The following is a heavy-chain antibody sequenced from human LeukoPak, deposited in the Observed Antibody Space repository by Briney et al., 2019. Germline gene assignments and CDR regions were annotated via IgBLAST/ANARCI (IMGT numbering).Heavy chain of an antibody. D-gene: IGHD3-22*01. J-gene: IGHJ4*02. Sequence: PGGSLRLSCTASGFTFSGYSMNWIRQAPGKGLEWVSSFGTRSTSIYHAGSVKGRFAISRDNAKNSLYLQMNSLRAEDTAVYYCARDATYYYDSSGPPFDYWGQGTLVTVSS. V-gene: IGHV3-21*01. CDR1: GFTFSGYS. CDR3: ARDATYYYDSSGPPFDY. CDR2: FGTRSTSI.